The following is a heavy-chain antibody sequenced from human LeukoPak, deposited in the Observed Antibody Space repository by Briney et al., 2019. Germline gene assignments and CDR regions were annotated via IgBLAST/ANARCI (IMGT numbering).Heavy chain of an antibody. CDR1: GFTFSSYS. D-gene: IGHD3-10*01. CDR2: ISSSSSYI. CDR3: ARALQVRAFDI. V-gene: IGHV3-21*01. J-gene: IGHJ3*02. Sequence: GGSLRLSCAASGFTFSSYSMNWVRQAPGKGLEWVSSISSSSSYIYYADSVKGRFTISGDNAKNSLYLQMNSLRAEDTAVYYCARALQVRAFDIWGQGTMVTVSS.